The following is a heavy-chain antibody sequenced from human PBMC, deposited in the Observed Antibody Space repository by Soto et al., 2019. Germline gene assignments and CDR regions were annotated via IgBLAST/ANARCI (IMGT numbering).Heavy chain of an antibody. D-gene: IGHD2-2*02. J-gene: IGHJ6*02. CDR2: IYPGDSDT. V-gene: IGHV5-51*01. Sequence: RGESLKISCKGSGYSFTSYWIGWVRQMPGKGLEWMGIIYPGDSDTRYSPSFQGQVTISADKSISTAYLQWSSLKASDTAMYYCARDIVVVPAAIGSAPAYYYYGMDVWRQGTTVTVSS. CDR1: GYSFTSYW. CDR3: ARDIVVVPAAIGSAPAYYYYGMDV.